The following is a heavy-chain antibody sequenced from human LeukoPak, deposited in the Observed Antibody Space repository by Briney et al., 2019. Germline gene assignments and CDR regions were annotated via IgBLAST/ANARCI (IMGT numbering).Heavy chain of an antibody. D-gene: IGHD3-10*01. Sequence: PSETLSLTCTVSGGSISSSHYYWGWIRQPPGKGLEWIGSIYYSDYTHYNPSLQSRVIISVDTSENQFSLKLSSVTAADTAVYYCARRPFTMVRGGKYFDYWGQGTLVTVSS. V-gene: IGHV4-39*07. CDR3: ARRPFTMVRGGKYFDY. CDR2: IYYSDYT. J-gene: IGHJ4*02. CDR1: GGSISSSHYY.